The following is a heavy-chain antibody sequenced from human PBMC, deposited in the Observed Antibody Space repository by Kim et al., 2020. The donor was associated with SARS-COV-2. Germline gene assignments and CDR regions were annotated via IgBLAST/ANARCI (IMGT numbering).Heavy chain of an antibody. CDR1: GGSISSYY. V-gene: IGHV4-59*01. CDR2: IYYSGST. J-gene: IGHJ3*02. Sequence: SETLSLTCTVSGGSISSYYWSWIRQPPGKGLEWIGYIYYSGSTNYNPSLKSRVTISVDTSKNQFSLKLSSVTAADTAVYYCARKGLRITMVQGVNDAFDIWGQGRIVNVA. D-gene: IGHD3-10*01. CDR3: ARKGLRITMVQGVNDAFDI.